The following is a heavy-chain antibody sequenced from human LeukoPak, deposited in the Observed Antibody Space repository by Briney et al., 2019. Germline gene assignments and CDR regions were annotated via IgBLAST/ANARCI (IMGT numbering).Heavy chain of an antibody. D-gene: IGHD6-25*01. CDR1: GFTFSRNA. V-gene: IGHV3-21*01. CDR3: ARPLDSSDNYFDY. J-gene: IGHJ4*02. CDR2: ISSSSNYM. Sequence: GGSLRLSRAASGFTFSRNAMNWVRQAPGKGLEWVSFISSSSNYMSYADSVKGRFTISRDNAKSSLYLQVNSLRAEDTAVYYCARPLDSSDNYFDYWGQGTLVTVSA.